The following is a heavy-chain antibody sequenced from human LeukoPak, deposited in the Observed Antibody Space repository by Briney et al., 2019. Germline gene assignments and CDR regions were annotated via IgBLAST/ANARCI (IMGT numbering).Heavy chain of an antibody. V-gene: IGHV1-46*01. CDR3: ARESALGYCSGGSCYSGPRFDY. CDR1: GYTFTSYY. D-gene: IGHD2-15*01. J-gene: IGHJ4*02. CDR2: INPSGGST. Sequence: ASVKVSCKASGYTFTSYYMHWVRQAPGQGLEWMGIINPSGGSTSYAQKFQGRVTMTRDTSTSTVHMELSSLRSEDTAVYYCARESALGYCSGGSCYSGPRFDYWGQGTLVTVSS.